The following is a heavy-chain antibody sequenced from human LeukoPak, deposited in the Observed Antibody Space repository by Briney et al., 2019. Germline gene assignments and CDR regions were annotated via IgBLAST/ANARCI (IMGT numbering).Heavy chain of an antibody. V-gene: IGHV4-38-2*02. CDR2: INYSGST. Sequence: SETLSLTCSVSGYSITSGYYWGWIRQPPGKGLEWIGRINYSGSTYYNPSLKSRVTISVDTSKNQFSLKLSSLTAADTAVYYCAREGQQLVPPFDYWGQGTLVTVSS. D-gene: IGHD6-6*01. CDR1: GYSITSGYY. J-gene: IGHJ4*02. CDR3: AREGQQLVPPFDY.